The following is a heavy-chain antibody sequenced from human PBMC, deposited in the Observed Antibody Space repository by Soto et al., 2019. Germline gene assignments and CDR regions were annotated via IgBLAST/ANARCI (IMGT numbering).Heavy chain of an antibody. CDR2: IIPILGIA. CDR1: GGTFSSYT. Sequence: ASVKVSCKASGGTFSSYTISWVRQAPGQGLEWMGRIIPILGIANYAQKFQGRVTITADKSTSTAYMELSSLRSEYTAVYYCASTVESADPGYSSGCFQHWGQGTLVTVSS. V-gene: IGHV1-69*02. D-gene: IGHD6-19*01. J-gene: IGHJ1*01. CDR3: ASTVESADPGYSSGCFQH.